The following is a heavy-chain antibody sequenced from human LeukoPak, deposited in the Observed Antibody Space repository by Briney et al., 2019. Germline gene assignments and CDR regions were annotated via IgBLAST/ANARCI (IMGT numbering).Heavy chain of an antibody. Sequence: GASVRVSCKASGGTFSSYAISWVRQAPGQGLEWMGGIIPIFGTANYAQKFQGRVTITTDESTSTAYMELSSLRSEDTAVYYCARGLGGAFDIWGQGTMVTVSS. CDR1: GGTFSSYA. D-gene: IGHD3-16*01. CDR3: ARGLGGAFDI. V-gene: IGHV1-69*05. CDR2: IIPIFGTA. J-gene: IGHJ3*02.